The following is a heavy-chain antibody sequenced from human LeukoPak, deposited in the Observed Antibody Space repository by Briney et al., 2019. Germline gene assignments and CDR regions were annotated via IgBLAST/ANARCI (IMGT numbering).Heavy chain of an antibody. CDR2: LYPAGDT. Sequence: GSLRLSCAASGITVSDNYMSWVRQTPGKGLEWVSTLYPAGDTYFADSVRGRFTISRDISKNTVYLQMGSLRAEDTAVYFCARVHFPYGDFDYWGQGALVTVSS. CDR3: ARVHFPYGDFDY. CDR1: GITVSDNY. V-gene: IGHV3-53*01. J-gene: IGHJ4*02. D-gene: IGHD4-17*01.